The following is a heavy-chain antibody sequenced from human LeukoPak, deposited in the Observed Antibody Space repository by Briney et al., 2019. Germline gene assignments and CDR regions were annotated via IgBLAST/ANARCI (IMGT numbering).Heavy chain of an antibody. CDR1: GYTFTVYY. J-gene: IGHJ5*02. Sequence: ASVKVSCKASGYTFTVYYIHWVRQAPGHGLEWVGWIDPNTGGTNYAQKFQGRVTMTRDTSISAAYMEMSSLKSNDSAVYYCARGIVDYNNAATRRFDPWGQGTLVTVSS. V-gene: IGHV1-2*02. CDR3: ARGIVDYNNAATRRFDP. D-gene: IGHD4-11*01. CDR2: IDPNTGGT.